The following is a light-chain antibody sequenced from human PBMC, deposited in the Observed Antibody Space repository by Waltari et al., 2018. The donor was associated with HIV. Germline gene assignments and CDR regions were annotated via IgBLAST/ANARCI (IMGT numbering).Light chain of an antibody. CDR1: NDVGTFTY. V-gene: IGLV2-14*03. J-gene: IGLJ2*01. CDR3: SSYTGHIAL. Sequence: QSALTQPASVSGSPGQSITISCSNDVGTFTYVSWYQQHPGKAPKVIIYDVNNRPSGVSNRFSCSKSGMTASLTISGLRIEDEADYYCSSYTGHIALFGGGTKLTVL. CDR2: DVN.